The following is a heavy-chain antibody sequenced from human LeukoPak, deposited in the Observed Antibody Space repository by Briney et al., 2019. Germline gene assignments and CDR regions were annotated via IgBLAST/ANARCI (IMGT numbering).Heavy chain of an antibody. CDR2: INPNSGGT. D-gene: IGHD6-19*01. CDR1: GYTFTGYY. Sequence: GASVKVSCKASGYTFTGYYMHWVRQAPGQGPEWMGWINPNSGGTNYAQKFQGRVTMTRDTSISTAYMELSRLRSDDTAVYYCARAPMRLVRILDYWGQGTLVTVSS. CDR3: ARAPMRLVRILDY. J-gene: IGHJ4*02. V-gene: IGHV1-2*02.